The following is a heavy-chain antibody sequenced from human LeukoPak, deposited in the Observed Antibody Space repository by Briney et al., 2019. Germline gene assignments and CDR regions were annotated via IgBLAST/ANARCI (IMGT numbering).Heavy chain of an antibody. CDR3: AKRGYSSGWYDY. CDR1: GYTLTELS. J-gene: IGHJ4*02. D-gene: IGHD6-19*01. V-gene: IGHV1-24*01. Sequence: ASVKVSCKVSGYTLTELSMHWVRQAPGKGLEWMGGFDPEDGETIYAQKFQGRVTMTEGTSTDTAYMELSSLRSEDTAVYYCAKRGYSSGWYDYWGQGTLVTVSS. CDR2: FDPEDGET.